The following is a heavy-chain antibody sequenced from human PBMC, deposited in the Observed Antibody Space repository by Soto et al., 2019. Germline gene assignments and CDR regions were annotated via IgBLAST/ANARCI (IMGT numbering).Heavy chain of an antibody. J-gene: IGHJ5*02. V-gene: IGHV4-59*01. CDR3: ASPAYCGGDCYGGWFDP. CDR1: GGSISSYY. Sequence: SETLSLTXTVSGGSISSYYWSWIRQPPGKGLEWIGYIYYSGSTNYNPSLKSRVTISVDTSKNQFSLKLSSVTAADTAVYYCASPAYCGGDCYGGWFDPWGQGTLVTVSS. CDR2: IYYSGST. D-gene: IGHD2-21*02.